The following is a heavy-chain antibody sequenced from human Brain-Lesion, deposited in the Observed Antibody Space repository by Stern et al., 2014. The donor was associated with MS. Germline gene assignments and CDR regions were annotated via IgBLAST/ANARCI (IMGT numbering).Heavy chain of an antibody. Sequence: MQLGESGGGVVQPGRPLRLSCAASGFTFSSFGMHWVRQAPGKGLEWVAVISYDGSNKYYADSVKGRFTISRDNSKNTLYMQMNSLRAEDTAVYYCAKDRQWLTYFFDYWGQGSLVTVSS. CDR1: GFTFSSFG. V-gene: IGHV3-30*18. CDR2: ISYDGSNK. D-gene: IGHD3-22*01. CDR3: AKDRQWLTYFFDY. J-gene: IGHJ4*02.